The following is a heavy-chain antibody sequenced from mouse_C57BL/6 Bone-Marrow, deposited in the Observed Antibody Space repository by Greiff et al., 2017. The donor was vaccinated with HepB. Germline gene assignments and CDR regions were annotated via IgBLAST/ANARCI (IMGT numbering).Heavy chain of an antibody. CDR1: GYTFTSYT. V-gene: IGHV1-4*01. J-gene: IGHJ3*01. CDR2: INPSSGYT. CDR3: ARSGVVATRFAY. Sequence: QVQLQQSGAELARPGASVKMSCKASGYTFTSYTMHWVKQRPGQGLEWIGYINPSSGYTKYNQKFKDKATLTADKSSSTAYMQLSILTSEDSAVYYCARSGVVATRFAYWGQGTLVTVSA. D-gene: IGHD1-1*01.